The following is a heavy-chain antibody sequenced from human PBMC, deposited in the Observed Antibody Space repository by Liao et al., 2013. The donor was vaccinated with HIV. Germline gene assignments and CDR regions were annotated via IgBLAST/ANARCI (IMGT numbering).Heavy chain of an antibody. CDR1: GGSFSAYY. D-gene: IGHD1-1*01. V-gene: IGHV4-34*01. J-gene: IGHJ5*02. CDR2: IDQSGFT. Sequence: QVQLQQRGAGLLKPSETLSLTCAVYGGSFSAYYWSWLRQSPGKGLEWIGDIDQSGFTNYSPSLRSRVTISIDTAKNQFSLKMTSLAVADTAVFYCARGGTASSLDAWGQGTLVTVSS. CDR3: ARGGTASSLDA.